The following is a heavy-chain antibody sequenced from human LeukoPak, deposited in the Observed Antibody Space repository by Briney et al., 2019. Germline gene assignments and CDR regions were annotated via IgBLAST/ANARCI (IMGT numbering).Heavy chain of an antibody. D-gene: IGHD3-10*01. CDR1: GGSFSGYY. CDR2: INHSGST. J-gene: IGHJ4*02. Sequence: SETLSLTCAVYGGSFSGYYWSWIRQPPGKGLEWIGEINHSGSTNYNPSLKSRVTISVDTSKNQFSLKLSSVTAADTAVYYCASSRSMVRGVIKRWGQGTLVTVSS. CDR3: ASSRSMVRGVIKR. V-gene: IGHV4-34*01.